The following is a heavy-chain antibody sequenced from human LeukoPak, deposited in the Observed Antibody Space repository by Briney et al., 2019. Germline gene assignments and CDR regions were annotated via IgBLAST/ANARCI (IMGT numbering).Heavy chain of an antibody. CDR2: IYYSGST. J-gene: IGHJ1*01. Sequence: SETLSLTCTVSGGSISSSSYYWGWIRQPPGKGLEWIGSIYYSGSTYYNPSLKSRVTISVDTSKNQFSLKLSSVTAADTAVYYCARDRYDSGNWGQGTLVTVSS. V-gene: IGHV4-39*07. CDR1: GGSISSSSYY. CDR3: ARDRYDSGN. D-gene: IGHD3-10*01.